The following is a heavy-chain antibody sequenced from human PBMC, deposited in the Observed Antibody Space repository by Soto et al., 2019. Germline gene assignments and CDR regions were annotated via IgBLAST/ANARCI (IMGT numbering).Heavy chain of an antibody. CDR3: ARVKRSTSRFDP. CDR1: GDSVSSGSFD. CDR2: VYYSGST. V-gene: IGHV4-61*01. J-gene: IGHJ5*02. Sequence: PSETLSLTCTVSGDSVSSGSFDWSWIRQPPGKGLEWIGYVYYSGSTSYNPSLKSRVTISRDTSKNQFSLDLNSVTPADTAVYYCARVKRSTSRFDPWGQGTRVTVSS. D-gene: IGHD1-26*01.